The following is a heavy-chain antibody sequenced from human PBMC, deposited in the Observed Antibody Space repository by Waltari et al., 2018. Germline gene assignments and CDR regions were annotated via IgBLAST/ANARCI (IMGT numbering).Heavy chain of an antibody. CDR3: AKGGLRSECSDY. CDR1: GFTFSSYG. J-gene: IGHJ4*02. Sequence: QVQLVESGGGVVQPGGSLRLSCAASGFTFSSYGMHWVRQAPGKGLEWVAFIRYDGSNKYYADSVKGRFTISRDNSKNTLYLQMNSLRAEDTAVYYCAKGGLRSECSDYWGQGTLVTVSS. V-gene: IGHV3-30*02. D-gene: IGHD4-17*01. CDR2: IRYDGSNK.